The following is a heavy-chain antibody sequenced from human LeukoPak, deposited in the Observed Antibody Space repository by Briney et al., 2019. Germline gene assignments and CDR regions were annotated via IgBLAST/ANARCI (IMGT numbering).Heavy chain of an antibody. CDR2: ISSSGSTI. CDR3: ASMVTTLDAFDI. CDR1: GFTFSSYS. Sequence: GGSLRLSCAASGFTFSSYSMNWVRQAPGKGLEWVSYISSSGSTIHYADSVKGRFTISRDNAKNSLYLRMNSLRAEDTAVYYCASMVTTLDAFDIWGQGTVVTVSS. D-gene: IGHD4-17*01. J-gene: IGHJ3*02. V-gene: IGHV3-48*04.